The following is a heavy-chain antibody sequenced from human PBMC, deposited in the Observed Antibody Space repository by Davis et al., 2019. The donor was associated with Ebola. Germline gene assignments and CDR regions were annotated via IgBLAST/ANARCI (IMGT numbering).Heavy chain of an antibody. D-gene: IGHD4-11*01. V-gene: IGHV3-73*01. Sequence: GESLKISCAASGFTFSGSAMHWVRQASGKGLEWVGRIRSKANSYATAYAASVKGRFTISRDDSKNTAYLQMNSLKTEDTAVYYCTTQNDYPRGYYYGMDVWGQGTTVTVSS. CDR1: GFTFSGSA. J-gene: IGHJ6*02. CDR3: TTQNDYPRGYYYGMDV. CDR2: IRSKANSYAT.